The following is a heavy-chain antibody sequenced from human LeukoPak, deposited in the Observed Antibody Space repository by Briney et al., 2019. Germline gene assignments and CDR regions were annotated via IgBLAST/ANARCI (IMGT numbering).Heavy chain of an antibody. J-gene: IGHJ5*02. CDR1: GYSFSSYW. Sequence: GESLKISCKGSGYSFSSYWIGWVRQMPGKGLEWMGIIYPGDSDTRYSPSFQGQVTISANKSISTAYLQWSSLKASDTAMYYCARRGSYSNYGMWFDPWGQGTLVTVSS. D-gene: IGHD4-11*01. CDR2: IYPGDSDT. V-gene: IGHV5-51*01. CDR3: ARRGSYSNYGMWFDP.